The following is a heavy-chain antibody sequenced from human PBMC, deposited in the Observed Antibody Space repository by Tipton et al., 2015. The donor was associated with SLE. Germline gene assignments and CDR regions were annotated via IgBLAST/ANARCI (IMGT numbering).Heavy chain of an antibody. CDR3: ARDRVGGDPAFDI. Sequence: SLRLSCAASGFTFSSYGMHWVRQAPGKGLEWVAFIRYDGSNKYYADSVKGRFTISRDNSKNTLYLQMNSLRAEDTAVYYCARDRVGGDPAFDIWGQGTMVTVSS. V-gene: IGHV3-30*02. CDR1: GFTFSSYG. D-gene: IGHD3-3*01. CDR2: IRYDGSNK. J-gene: IGHJ3*02.